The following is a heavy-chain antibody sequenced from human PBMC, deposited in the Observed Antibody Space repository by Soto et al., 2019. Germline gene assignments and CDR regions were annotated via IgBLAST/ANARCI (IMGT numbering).Heavy chain of an antibody. CDR1: GFTFSNAW. Sequence: GSLRLSCAASGFTFSNAWMSWVRQAPGKGLEWVGRIKSKTEGGTTDYAAPVKGRFTISTDDSKNTLYLQMNSLKTEDTAVYYCTRESIAAAPFDPWGQGTLVTVSS. J-gene: IGHJ5*02. D-gene: IGHD6-6*01. CDR2: IKSKTEGGTT. CDR3: TRESIAAAPFDP. V-gene: IGHV3-15*01.